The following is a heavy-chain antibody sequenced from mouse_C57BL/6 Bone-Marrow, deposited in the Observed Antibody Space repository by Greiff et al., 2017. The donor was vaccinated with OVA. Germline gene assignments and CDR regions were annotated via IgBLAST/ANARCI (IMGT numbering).Heavy chain of an antibody. CDR1: GYSITSGYY. Sequence: EVKLLESGPGLVKPSQPLSLTCSVTGYSITSGYYWNWIRQFPGNKLEWMGYISYDGSNNYNQSLKNRISITRDTSTNQFFLQLNSVTTEDAATCYCASPSFAYWGQGTLVTVSA. V-gene: IGHV3-6*01. J-gene: IGHJ3*01. CDR3: ASPSFAY. CDR2: ISYDGSN.